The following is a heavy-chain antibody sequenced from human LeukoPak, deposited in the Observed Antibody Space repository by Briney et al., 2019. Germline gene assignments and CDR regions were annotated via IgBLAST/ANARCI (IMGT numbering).Heavy chain of an antibody. CDR1: GGTFSSYA. D-gene: IGHD6-19*01. CDR2: IIPIFGTA. Sequence: ASMKVSCKASGGTFSSYAISWVRQAPGQGLEWMGGIIPIFGTANYAQKFQGRVTITADESTSTAYMELSSLRSEDTAVYYCARDPIAVAGTWDYFDYWGQGTLVTVSS. J-gene: IGHJ4*02. V-gene: IGHV1-69*13. CDR3: ARDPIAVAGTWDYFDY.